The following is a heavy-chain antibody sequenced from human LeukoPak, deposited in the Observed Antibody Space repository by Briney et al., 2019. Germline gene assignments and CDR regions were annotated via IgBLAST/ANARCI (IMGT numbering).Heavy chain of an antibody. D-gene: IGHD3-16*02. J-gene: IGHJ4*02. V-gene: IGHV4-59*01. CDR1: GGSISSYH. CDR3: ARVGYDYVWGSYRYCYYFDY. CDR2: IYDSGST. Sequence: PSETLSLTCTVAGGSISSYHWSWIREPPGKGLEWIGYIYDSGSTNYNSSLKSRVTISLDTSKNQFSLKLSSVTAADTAVYYCARVGYDYVWGSYRYCYYFDYWGQGTLVTVSS.